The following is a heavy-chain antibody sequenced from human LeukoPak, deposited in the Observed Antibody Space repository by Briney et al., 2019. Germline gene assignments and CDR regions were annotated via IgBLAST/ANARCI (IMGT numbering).Heavy chain of an antibody. V-gene: IGHV1-18*01. D-gene: IGHD3-3*01. CDR1: GYPFIGYG. CDR2: ISAYNGNT. CDR3: ARVPHYDFWSGYYTGYYYYYMDV. Sequence: ASVKVSCKASGYPFIGYGISWVRQAPGQGLEWMGWISAYNGNTNYAQKLQGRVTMTTDTSTSTAYMELRSLRSDDTAVYYCARVPHYDFWSGYYTGYYYYYMDVWGKGTTVTVSS. J-gene: IGHJ6*03.